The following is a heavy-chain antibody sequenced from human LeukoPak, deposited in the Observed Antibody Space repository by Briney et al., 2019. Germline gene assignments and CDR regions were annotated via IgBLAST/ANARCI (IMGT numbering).Heavy chain of an antibody. CDR3: VRAHDVIRYFAY. Sequence: SSETLSLTGAVSGYSISSGNYWGWIRQPPGKGLKWIGSIYHSGSTYYNPSLNSRVTISVDTSKNQFSLKLSSVTAADTAVYFFVRAHDVIRYFAYWGQRTMVTVSS. D-gene: IGHD3-9*01. J-gene: IGHJ3*01. CDR2: IYHSGST. CDR1: GYSISSGNY. V-gene: IGHV4-38-2*01.